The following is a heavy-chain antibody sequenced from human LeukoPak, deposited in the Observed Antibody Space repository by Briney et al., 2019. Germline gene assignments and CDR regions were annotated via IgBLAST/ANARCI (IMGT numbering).Heavy chain of an antibody. Sequence: PGGSLRLSCAASGFTFDDYAMHWVRQAPGKGLEWVSGISWNGGSIGYADSVKGRFTISRDNAKNSLYLQMNSLRAEDTAFYYCAKDRSSSWYGVNWFDPWGQGTLVTVSS. D-gene: IGHD6-13*01. V-gene: IGHV3-9*01. J-gene: IGHJ5*02. CDR1: GFTFDDYA. CDR2: ISWNGGSI. CDR3: AKDRSSSWYGVNWFDP.